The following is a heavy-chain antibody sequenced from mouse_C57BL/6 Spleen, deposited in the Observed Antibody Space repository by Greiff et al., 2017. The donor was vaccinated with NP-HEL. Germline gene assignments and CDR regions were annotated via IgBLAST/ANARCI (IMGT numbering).Heavy chain of an antibody. V-gene: IGHV14-3*01. CDR1: GFNIKNTY. CDR2: IDPANGNP. J-gene: IGHJ4*01. CDR3: ARGDGYYGTVPQYYYAMDY. D-gene: IGHD2-3*01. Sequence: EVQLQESVAELVRPGASVKLSCTASGFNIKNTYMHWVKQRPEQGLEWIGRIDPANGNPKYAPKFQGKATITADTSSNTAYLQLSSLTSEDTAIHYCARGDGYYGTVPQYYYAMDYWGQGTSVTVSS.